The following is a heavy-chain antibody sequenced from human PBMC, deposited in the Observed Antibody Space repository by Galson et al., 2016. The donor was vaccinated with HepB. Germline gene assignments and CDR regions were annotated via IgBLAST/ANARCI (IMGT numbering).Heavy chain of an antibody. D-gene: IGHD2-8*02. CDR1: GYTFSDNY. V-gene: IGHV1-2*02. CDR3: ARDLVGDGFDY. Sequence: SCKASGYTFSDNYIHWVRQAPGQGLEWMGWIDPKNGATNYAQKFQGRVTMTWDTSISTAYMELRRLKSDDTAVYYCARDLVGDGFDYWGQGTLVTVSS. CDR2: IDPKNGAT. J-gene: IGHJ4*02.